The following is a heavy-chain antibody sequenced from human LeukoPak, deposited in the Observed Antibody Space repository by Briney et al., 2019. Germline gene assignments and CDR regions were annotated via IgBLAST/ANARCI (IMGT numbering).Heavy chain of an antibody. CDR3: ARDQIAWFDP. CDR2: IYYSGST. V-gene: IGHV4-31*03. Sequence: SETLSLTCTVSGGSISSGGYYWSWIRQHPGKGLEWIGYIYYSGSTYYNPSLKSRVTISVDTSKNQCSLKLSSVTAADTAVYYCARDQIAWFDPWGQGTLVTVSS. D-gene: IGHD2-21*01. J-gene: IGHJ5*02. CDR1: GGSISSGGYY.